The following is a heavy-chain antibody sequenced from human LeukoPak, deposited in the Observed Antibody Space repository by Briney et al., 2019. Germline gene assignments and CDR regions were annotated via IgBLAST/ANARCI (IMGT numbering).Heavy chain of an antibody. D-gene: IGHD5-12*01. CDR1: GFAFSYYA. V-gene: IGHV3-23*01. CDR2: ISGSGNT. Sequence: GGSLRLSCAASGFAFSYYAMSWVRQAPGKGLEWVSGISGSGNTHYTDSVKGRFTISRDNSESTLDLQMNSLRVEDTALYYCAKDIYSAYDLARAFDFWGQGTLVTVST. CDR3: AKDIYSAYDLARAFDF. J-gene: IGHJ4*01.